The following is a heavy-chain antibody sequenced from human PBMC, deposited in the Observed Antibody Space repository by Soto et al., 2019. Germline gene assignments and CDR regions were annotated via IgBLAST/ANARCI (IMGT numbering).Heavy chain of an antibody. CDR2: ITWDGGST. D-gene: IGHD1-1*01. J-gene: IGHJ4*02. CDR1: GFTFSSYA. Sequence: GGSLRLSCAASGFTFSSYAMHWVRQPPGRGLEWVSLITWDGGSTYYADSVKGRFTISRDNSKNSLYLQMNSLRVEDTALYYCAKDARESGSTTNNYFDYWGQGTLVTVSS. V-gene: IGHV3-43D*04. CDR3: AKDARESGSTTNNYFDY.